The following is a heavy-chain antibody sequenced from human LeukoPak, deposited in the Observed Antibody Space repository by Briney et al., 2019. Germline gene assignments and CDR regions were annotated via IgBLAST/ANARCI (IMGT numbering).Heavy chain of an antibody. J-gene: IGHJ5*02. D-gene: IGHD1-26*01. CDR3: ARAQVGVPTDL. Sequence: QPGGSLRLSCAASGFPFSIYAMYWVRQAPGKGLVWVARIHGDGDNISYADSVRGRFTISRDNAKDTLFLHMNSLRPDDTAVYYCARAQVGVPTDLWGQGTLVTVSS. CDR1: GFPFSIYA. CDR2: IHGDGDNI. V-gene: IGHV3-74*01.